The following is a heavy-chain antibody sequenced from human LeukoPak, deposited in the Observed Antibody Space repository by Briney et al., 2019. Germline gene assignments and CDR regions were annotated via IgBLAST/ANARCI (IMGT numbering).Heavy chain of an antibody. CDR3: ARGEVLRHFDWLLASDY. CDR1: GYTFTGYY. V-gene: IGHV1-2*02. Sequence: ASVKVSCKASGYTFTGYYMHWVRQAPGQGLEWMGWINPNSGGTNYAQKFQGRVTMTRDTSISTAYMELSRLRSDDTAVYYCARGEVLRHFDWLLASDYWGQGTLVTVSS. CDR2: INPNSGGT. J-gene: IGHJ4*02. D-gene: IGHD3-9*01.